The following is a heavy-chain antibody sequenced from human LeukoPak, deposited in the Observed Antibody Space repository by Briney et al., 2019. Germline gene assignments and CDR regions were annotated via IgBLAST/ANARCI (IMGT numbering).Heavy chain of an antibody. V-gene: IGHV4-31*03. CDR2: IYYSGST. J-gene: IGHJ6*02. CDR3: ARDYYDILTGSSHGMDV. CDR1: GGSISSGGYY. Sequence: SQTLSLTCTVSGGSISSGGYYWNWIRQHPGKGLEWIGCIYYSGSTYYNPSLKSRVTISVDTSENQFSLKLSSVTAADTAVYYCARDYYDILTGSSHGMDVWGQGTTVTVSS. D-gene: IGHD3-9*01.